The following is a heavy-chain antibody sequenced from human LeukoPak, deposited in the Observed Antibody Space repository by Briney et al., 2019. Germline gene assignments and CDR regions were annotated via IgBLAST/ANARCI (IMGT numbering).Heavy chain of an antibody. CDR2: INHSGST. CDR1: GGSFSGYY. Sequence: SETLSLTCAVYGGSFSGYYWSWIRQPPGKGLEWIGEINHSGSTNYNPSLKSRVTISVDTSKNQFSLKLSSVTAADTAVYYCARDNRRDYYDREYYFDYWGQGTLVTVSS. D-gene: IGHD3-22*01. V-gene: IGHV4-34*01. CDR3: ARDNRRDYYDREYYFDY. J-gene: IGHJ4*02.